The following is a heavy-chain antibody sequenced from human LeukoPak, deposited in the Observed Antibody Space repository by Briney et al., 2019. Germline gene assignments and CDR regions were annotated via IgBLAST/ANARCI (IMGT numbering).Heavy chain of an antibody. CDR1: AYTSTSYD. D-gene: IGHD3-10*01. Sequence: ASVKVSCKASAYTSTSYDINWERQATGHWLEWMGWMNPNSGNTGYAQKFQGRVTMTRNTSISTAYIELSSLRSEDTAVYYCARGRISLRGMVRGVIRQYYFDYWGQGTLVTVSS. V-gene: IGHV1-8*01. J-gene: IGHJ4*02. CDR3: ARGRISLRGMVRGVIRQYYFDY. CDR2: MNPNSGNT.